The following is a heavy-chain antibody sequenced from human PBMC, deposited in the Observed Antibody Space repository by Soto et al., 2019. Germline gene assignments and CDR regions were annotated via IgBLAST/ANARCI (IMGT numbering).Heavy chain of an antibody. CDR3: ARGGSDFDN. D-gene: IGHD1-26*01. V-gene: IGHV4-61*01. Sequence: SETLSLTCTVSGDSLSSGNFYWSWIRQPPGKGLEWIGYIYYSGSTNYNPSLKSRVTISVDTSKNEFSLKVSSVTAADTAVYYCARGGSDFDNWGQGTLVTVS. J-gene: IGHJ4*02. CDR1: GDSLSSGNFY. CDR2: IYYSGST.